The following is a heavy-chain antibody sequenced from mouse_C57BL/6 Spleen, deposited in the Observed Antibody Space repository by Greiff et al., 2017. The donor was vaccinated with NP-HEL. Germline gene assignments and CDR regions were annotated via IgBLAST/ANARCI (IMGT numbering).Heavy chain of an antibody. D-gene: IGHD1-1*01. CDR1: GYSITSGYY. V-gene: IGHV3-6*01. J-gene: IGHJ2*01. CDR3: ASTGDYGSSFYYLDY. CDR2: ISYDGSN. Sequence: DVKLQESGPGLVKPSQSLSLTCSVTGYSITSGYYWNWIRQFPGNKLEWMGYISYDGSNNYNPSLKNRISITRDTSKNQFFLKLNSVATEDTSTYYCASTGDYGSSFYYLDYWGQGTTLTVSS.